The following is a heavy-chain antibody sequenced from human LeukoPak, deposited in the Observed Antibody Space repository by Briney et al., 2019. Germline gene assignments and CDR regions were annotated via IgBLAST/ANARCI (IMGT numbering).Heavy chain of an antibody. CDR1: GFTFNNAW. V-gene: IGHV3-23*01. CDR2: VSGSGAYT. J-gene: IGHJ6*02. D-gene: IGHD2-2*01. Sequence: PGGSLRLSCAASGFTFNNAWMNWVRQAPGKGLEWVSAVSGSGAYTYYVDSVRGRFTISRDNSKNTLYLQLNSLTAEDTAVYYCAKARDIVVVPAAMCALDVWGQGTTVTVSS. CDR3: AKARDIVVVPAAMCALDV.